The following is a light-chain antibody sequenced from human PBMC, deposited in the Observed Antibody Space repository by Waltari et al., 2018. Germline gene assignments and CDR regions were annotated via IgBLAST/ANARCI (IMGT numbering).Light chain of an antibody. CDR2: EVN. CDR3: CSYAGSGIYV. V-gene: IGLV2-23*02. J-gene: IGLJ1*01. CDR1: SSDVGSYNL. Sequence: QSALTQPASVSGSPGPSITLSCSGTSSDVGSYNLVSWFQQYPDKAPKLIIFEVNKRPSGVSNRFSGSKSGNTASLTISGLQAEDEADYYCCSYAGSGIYVFGTGAKVTVL.